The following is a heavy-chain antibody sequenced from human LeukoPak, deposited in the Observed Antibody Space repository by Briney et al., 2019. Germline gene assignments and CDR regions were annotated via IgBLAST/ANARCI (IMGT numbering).Heavy chain of an antibody. CDR2: IWYDGSNK. CDR1: GFTFSSYG. V-gene: IGHV3-33*01. J-gene: IGHJ4*02. CDR3: ARGAYDILTGYPNEGYFDY. Sequence: GGSLRLSCAASGFTFSSYGMHWVRQAPGKGLEWVAVIWYDGSNKYYADSVKGRFTISRDNSKNTLYLQMNSLRAEDTAVYYCARGAYDILTGYPNEGYFDYWGQGTLVTVSS. D-gene: IGHD3-9*01.